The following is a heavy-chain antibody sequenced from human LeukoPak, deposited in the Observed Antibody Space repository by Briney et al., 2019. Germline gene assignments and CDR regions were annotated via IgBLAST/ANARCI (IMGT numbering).Heavy chain of an antibody. V-gene: IGHV3-53*01. Sequence: PGGSLRLSCAASGFTVSYNYMTWVRQAPGRGLEWVSTLYSGGSTYYADSVKGRFTISRDSSKNTLYLQMNSLRAEDTAVYYCARRNIAAAALDYWGQGTLVTVSS. CDR1: GFTVSYNY. CDR2: LYSGGST. D-gene: IGHD6-13*01. CDR3: ARRNIAAAALDY. J-gene: IGHJ4*02.